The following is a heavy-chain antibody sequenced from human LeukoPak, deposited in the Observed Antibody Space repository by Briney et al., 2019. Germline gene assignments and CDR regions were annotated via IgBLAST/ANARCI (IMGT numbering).Heavy chain of an antibody. CDR1: GYTFTGYY. Sequence: ASVKVSCKASGYTFTGYYMHWVRQAPGQGLEWMGWINPNSGGTNYAQKFQGRVTMTRDTSISTAYMELSRLRSDDTAVYYCARVGSRFLEWLMPSDDAFDIWGQGTMVTVSS. V-gene: IGHV1-2*02. D-gene: IGHD3-3*01. J-gene: IGHJ3*02. CDR2: INPNSGGT. CDR3: ARVGSRFLEWLMPSDDAFDI.